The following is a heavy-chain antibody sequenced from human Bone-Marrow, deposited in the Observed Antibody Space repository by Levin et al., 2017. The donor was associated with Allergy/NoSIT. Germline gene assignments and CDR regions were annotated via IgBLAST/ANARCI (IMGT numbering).Heavy chain of an antibody. CDR3: ARGLTSCYSYYYYGMDV. J-gene: IGHJ6*02. CDR1: GFTFSSYW. V-gene: IGHV3-7*01. CDR2: IKQDGSEK. D-gene: IGHD2-2*01. Sequence: AASVKVSCAASGFTFSSYWMSWVRQAPGKGLEWVANIKQDGSEKYYVDSVKGRFTISRDNAKNSLYLQMNSLRAEDTAVYYCARGLTSCYSYYYYGMDVWGQGTTVTVSS.